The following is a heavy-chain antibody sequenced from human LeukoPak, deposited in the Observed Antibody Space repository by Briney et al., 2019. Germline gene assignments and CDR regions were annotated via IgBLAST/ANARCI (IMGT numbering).Heavy chain of an antibody. D-gene: IGHD1-26*01. J-gene: IGHJ4*02. CDR1: GGTFSSYA. V-gene: IGHV1-69*04. Sequence: EASVKVSCKASGGTFSSYAISWVRQAPGQGLEWMGRIIPILGIANYAQKFQGRVTITADKSTSAAYMELSSLRSEDTAVYYCARAAQGATHFDYWGQGTLVTVSS. CDR2: IIPILGIA. CDR3: ARAAQGATHFDY.